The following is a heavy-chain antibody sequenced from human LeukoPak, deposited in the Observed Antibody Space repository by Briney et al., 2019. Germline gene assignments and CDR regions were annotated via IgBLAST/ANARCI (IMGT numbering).Heavy chain of an antibody. Sequence: PSETLSLTCTVSGYSISSGYYWGWIRRPPGTRLEWIGSFYYGGSTYYNPSLKSRVTISVDTSKNQFSLKLNSVTAADTAVYYCARNHYDSSDYFDPWGQGALVTVSS. D-gene: IGHD3-22*01. CDR3: ARNHYDSSDYFDP. J-gene: IGHJ5*02. CDR1: GYSISSGYY. V-gene: IGHV4-38-2*02. CDR2: FYYGGST.